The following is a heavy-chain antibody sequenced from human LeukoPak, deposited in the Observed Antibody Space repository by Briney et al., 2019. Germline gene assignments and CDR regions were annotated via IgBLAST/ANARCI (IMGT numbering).Heavy chain of an antibody. CDR1: GGSFSSHY. J-gene: IGHJ5*02. Sequence: SETLSLTCAVYGGSFSSHYWSWIRQPPGKGLEWIGYIYYSGSTNYNPSLKSRVTISVDTSKNQFSLKLSSVTAADTAVYYCARAKHCSGGSCYIEWFDPWGQGTLVTVSS. CDR2: IYYSGST. V-gene: IGHV4-59*11. D-gene: IGHD2-15*01. CDR3: ARAKHCSGGSCYIEWFDP.